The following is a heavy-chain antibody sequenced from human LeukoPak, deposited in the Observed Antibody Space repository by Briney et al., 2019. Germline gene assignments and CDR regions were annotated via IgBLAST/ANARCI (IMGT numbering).Heavy chain of an antibody. CDR1: GGSISSYY. D-gene: IGHD3-3*01. J-gene: IGHJ4*02. CDR3: ARVSRSWSGYYPYYFDY. Sequence: SETLSLTCTVSGGSISSYYWSWIRQPPGKGLEWIGYIYYSGSTNYNPSPKSRVTISVDTSKNQFSLKLSSVTAADTAVYYCARVSRSWSGYYPYYFDYWGQGTLVTVSS. CDR2: IYYSGST. V-gene: IGHV4-59*01.